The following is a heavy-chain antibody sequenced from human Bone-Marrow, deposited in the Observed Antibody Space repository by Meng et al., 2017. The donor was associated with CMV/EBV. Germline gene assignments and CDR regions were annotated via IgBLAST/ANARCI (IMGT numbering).Heavy chain of an antibody. J-gene: IGHJ4*02. Sequence: SETLSLTCTVSGGSISSSSYYWGWIRQPPGKGLEWIGSIYYSGSTYYNPSLKSRVTTSVDTSKNQFSLKLSSVTAADTAVYYCARDSSSWQPMAYDYWGQGTRVTVSS. CDR2: IYYSGST. D-gene: IGHD6-13*01. V-gene: IGHV4-39*07. CDR3: ARDSSSWQPMAYDY. CDR1: GGSISSSSYY.